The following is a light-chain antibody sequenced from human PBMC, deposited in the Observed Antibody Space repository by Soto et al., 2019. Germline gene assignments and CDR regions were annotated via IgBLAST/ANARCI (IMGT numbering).Light chain of an antibody. CDR3: QQRHWPWT. Sequence: EIVLTQSPATLSLSPGERATLSCRASQSVGSWLAWYQQKPGQPPRLLIYDVSNRATGIPARFSGSGSGTDFTLTISSPDPEDFAVYYCQQRHWPWTFGQGTTVEVK. J-gene: IGKJ1*01. CDR1: QSVGSW. V-gene: IGKV3-11*01. CDR2: DVS.